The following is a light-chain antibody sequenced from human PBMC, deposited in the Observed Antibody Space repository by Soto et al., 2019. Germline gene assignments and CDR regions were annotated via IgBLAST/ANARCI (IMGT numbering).Light chain of an antibody. V-gene: IGLV2-8*01. Sequence: QSALTQPPSASGSPGQSVTISCTGTSSDVGGYNFVSWYQQHPGKAPKLMIFEVNKRPSGVPDRFSGSKSGNTASLIVSGLQAEDEADYYCSSYAGTNVVFGGGTKLTVL. CDR2: EVN. CDR1: SSDVGGYNF. CDR3: SSYAGTNVV. J-gene: IGLJ2*01.